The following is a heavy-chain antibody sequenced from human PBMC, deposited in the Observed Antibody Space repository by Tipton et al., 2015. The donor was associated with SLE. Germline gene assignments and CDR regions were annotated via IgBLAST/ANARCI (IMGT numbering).Heavy chain of an antibody. CDR2: IITSEGRT. CDR1: GYTVTRYY. Sequence: QLVQSGAEVTKPGASVKVSCKASGYTVTRYYMHWVRQAPGQGLEWMGIIITSEGRTNYAQKFWGRVSMTRDMSTSTIYMELDSPTSDDTAVYYCVRELVGGHFDYWGQGTLVTVSS. CDR3: VRELVGGHFDY. D-gene: IGHD3-16*01. J-gene: IGHJ4*02. V-gene: IGHV1-46*01.